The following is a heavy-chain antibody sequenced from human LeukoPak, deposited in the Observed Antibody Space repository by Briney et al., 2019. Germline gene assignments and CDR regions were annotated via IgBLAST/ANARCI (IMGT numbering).Heavy chain of an antibody. V-gene: IGHV1-46*01. CDR3: AREPGGSGFDY. CDR2: INPSGGST. Sequence: ASVKVSCKASGYTFTSYYMNWVRQAPRQGLEWMGIINPSGGSTSYAQKFQGRVTMTRDTSTSTVYMELSSLRSEDTAVYYCAREPGGSGFDYWGQGTLVTVSS. D-gene: IGHD1-1*01. CDR1: GYTFTSYY. J-gene: IGHJ4*02.